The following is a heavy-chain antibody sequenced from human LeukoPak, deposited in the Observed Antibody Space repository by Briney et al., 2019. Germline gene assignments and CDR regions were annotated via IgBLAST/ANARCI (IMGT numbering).Heavy chain of an antibody. CDR2: INPKSGDT. D-gene: IGHD3-22*01. Sequence: GSSVKVSCNASGGTFSSYAISWVRQAPGQGLEWMGWINPKSGDTKYAQNFQGRVNMTRDTSIFTVYVELSRLTSDDTALYYCASDGSGYYLFSWGQGTLVTVSS. V-gene: IGHV1-2*02. J-gene: IGHJ1*01. CDR3: ASDGSGYYLFS. CDR1: GGTFSSYA.